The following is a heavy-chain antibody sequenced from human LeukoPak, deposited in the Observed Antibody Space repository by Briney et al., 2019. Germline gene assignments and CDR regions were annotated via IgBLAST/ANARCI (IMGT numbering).Heavy chain of an antibody. CDR3: ARGSRSGSYAVDY. D-gene: IGHD1-26*01. CDR1: GGTFSSYA. Sequence: SVKVSCKASGGTFSSYAISWVRQAPGQGLEWMGGIIPIFGTANYAQKFQGRVTITADKSTSTAYMELSSLRSEDTAVYYCARGSRSGSYAVDYWGQGTLVTVSS. CDR2: IIPIFGTA. J-gene: IGHJ4*02. V-gene: IGHV1-69*06.